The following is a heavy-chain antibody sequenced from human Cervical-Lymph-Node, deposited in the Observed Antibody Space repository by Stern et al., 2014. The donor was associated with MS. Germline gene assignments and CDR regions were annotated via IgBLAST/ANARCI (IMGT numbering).Heavy chain of an antibody. V-gene: IGHV4-31*03. D-gene: IGHD1-26*01. CDR1: GASTSSGSYY. CDR3: ARLDVALASGFDV. CDR2: IYYSGGST. J-gene: IGHJ3*01. Sequence: QVQLQESGPGLVRPSQTLSLTCTVSGASTSSGSYYWSWIRQHPEKGLEWIGYIYYSGGSTYYNPSLESRVTISLGTSKNQFFLNMRSMTAADTAVYYCARLDVALASGFDVWGQGTMITVSS.